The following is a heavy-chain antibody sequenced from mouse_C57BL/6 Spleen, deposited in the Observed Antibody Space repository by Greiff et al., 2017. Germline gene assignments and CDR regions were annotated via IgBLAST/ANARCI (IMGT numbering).Heavy chain of an antibody. CDR3: TVTGTGVAY. CDR2: IRLKSDNYAT. D-gene: IGHD4-1*01. Sequence: DVKLVESGGGLVQPGGSMKLSCVASGFTFSNYWMNWVRQSPETGLEWVAQIRLKSDNYATHYAESVKGRFTISRDDSKSSVYLQMNNLRAEDTGIYYCTVTGTGVAYWGQGTLVTVSA. J-gene: IGHJ3*01. V-gene: IGHV6-3*01. CDR1: GFTFSNYW.